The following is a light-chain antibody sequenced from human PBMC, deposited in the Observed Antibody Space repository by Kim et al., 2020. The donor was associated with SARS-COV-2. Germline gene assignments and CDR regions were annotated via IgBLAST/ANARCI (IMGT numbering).Light chain of an antibody. J-gene: IGLJ3*02. Sequence: TSTGNSKNGGYEGEAWLQQHQGHPHKLLTYRNNNRPSGISDRFSASRSGNTASLTISGLRPEDEADDYCSAWDSSLSAWVFGGGTQLTVL. CDR3: SAWDSSLSAWV. CDR2: RNN. CDR1: SKNGGYEG. V-gene: IGLV10-54*04.